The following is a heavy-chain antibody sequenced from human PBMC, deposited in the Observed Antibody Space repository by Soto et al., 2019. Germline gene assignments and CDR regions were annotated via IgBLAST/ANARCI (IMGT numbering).Heavy chain of an antibody. D-gene: IGHD2-15*01. Sequence: QVQLVESGGGLVKTGGSLRLSCAASGFTFSDYNMNWIRQAPGKGLEWVSNISSSDNTIYYADSVKGRFTISRDNAKNSLYLQMSSLIAEDTAVYYCARDSRPVTLWGQGTLVTVSS. J-gene: IGHJ4*02. CDR3: ARDSRPVTL. CDR2: ISSSDNTI. V-gene: IGHV3-11*01. CDR1: GFTFSDYN.